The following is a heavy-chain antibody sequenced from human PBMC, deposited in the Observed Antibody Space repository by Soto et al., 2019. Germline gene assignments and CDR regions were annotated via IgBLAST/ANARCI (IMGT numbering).Heavy chain of an antibody. V-gene: IGHV3-23*01. J-gene: IGHJ3*02. Sequence: EVQLLESGGGLVQPGGSLRLSCAASGFTFGIYAMTWVRQAPGKGLEWVAAASGSGGDTYYADSVKGRFTISRDNSKNTLSLQMNSLSAEDTAMYYCAKDQMGTLADAFDMWGQGTMVIVSS. D-gene: IGHD3-16*01. CDR2: ASGSGGDT. CDR3: AKDQMGTLADAFDM. CDR1: GFTFGIYA.